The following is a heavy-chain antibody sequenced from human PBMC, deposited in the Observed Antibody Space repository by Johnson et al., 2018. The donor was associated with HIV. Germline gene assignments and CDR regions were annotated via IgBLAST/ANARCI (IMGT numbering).Heavy chain of an antibody. V-gene: IGHV3-30*04. CDR1: GFTFSSYP. CDR3: AKEGAWEVRPGAFDI. J-gene: IGHJ3*02. D-gene: IGHD1-26*01. CDR2: ISYDGTNK. Sequence: QVQLVESGGGLVQPGRSLRLSCAASGFTFSSYPMHWVRQAPGKGLEWVALISYDGTNKYYADSAKGRFTIYRDNFKNTMYLQMNGLRPEATAVYYCAKEGAWEVRPGAFDIWGQGTTVTVSS.